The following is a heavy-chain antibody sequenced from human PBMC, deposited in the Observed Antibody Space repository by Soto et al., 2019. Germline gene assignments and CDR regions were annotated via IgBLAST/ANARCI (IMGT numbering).Heavy chain of an antibody. D-gene: IGHD3-3*01. V-gene: IGHV4-34*01. CDR2: INHSGST. J-gene: IGHJ4*02. CDR1: SGSFSGYS. Sequence: SETLSLTCAVYSGSFSGYSWSWIRQPPGKGLEWIGEINHSGSTNYNPSLKSRVTISEDTSKNQFYLKLSSVTAADTAVYYCARGGRFLEWLARQPEGNFDYWGQGTLVTVSS. CDR3: ARGGRFLEWLARQPEGNFDY.